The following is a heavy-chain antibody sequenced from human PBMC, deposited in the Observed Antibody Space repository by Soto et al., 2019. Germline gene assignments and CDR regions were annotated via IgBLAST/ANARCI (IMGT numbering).Heavy chain of an antibody. CDR2: LYFRGST. J-gene: IGHJ4*02. V-gene: IGHV4-39*01. CDR1: GGSISISSYH. D-gene: IGHD3-10*01. CDR3: FGVRDATLDY. Sequence: PSETLSLTCSVYGGSISISSYHWGWIRQPPGKGLEWIGTLYFRGSTDYNPSFKSRVTISADKSKDQVSLKLTSVTAADTAVYFCFGVRDATLDYWGKGKLVTVSS.